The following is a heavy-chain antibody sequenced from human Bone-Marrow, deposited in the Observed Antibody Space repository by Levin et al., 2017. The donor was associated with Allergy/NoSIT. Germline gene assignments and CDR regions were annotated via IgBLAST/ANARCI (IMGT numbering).Heavy chain of an antibody. CDR3: VRGSGWFPDH. D-gene: IGHD6-19*01. J-gene: IGHJ4*02. Sequence: GGSLRLSCAASGFTFSDVWMIWVRQAPGKGLEWVGRIKNKAAGGTTDDAAPVKGRFSISRDDSENTLYLQMNSLKSEDTGVYYCVRGSGWFPDHWGQGALVTVSS. CDR1: GFTFSDVW. CDR2: IKNKAAGGTT. V-gene: IGHV3-15*01.